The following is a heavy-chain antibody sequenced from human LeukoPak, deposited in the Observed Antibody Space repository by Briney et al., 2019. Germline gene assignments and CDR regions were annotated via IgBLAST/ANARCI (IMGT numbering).Heavy chain of an antibody. CDR2: ISAYNGHT. D-gene: IGHD6-13*01. CDR3: ARSSSGWSGSNCDP. CDR1: GYTFTSYG. J-gene: IGHJ5*02. V-gene: IGHV1-18*01. Sequence: ASVKLFCKASGYTFTSYGISWVRQASGQGLEWMGWISAYNGHTNYAQKLEGRVTMPTDTSAHTAYREPRSVRCDHTGVYYCARSSSGWSGSNCDPWGQKTLLTVSS.